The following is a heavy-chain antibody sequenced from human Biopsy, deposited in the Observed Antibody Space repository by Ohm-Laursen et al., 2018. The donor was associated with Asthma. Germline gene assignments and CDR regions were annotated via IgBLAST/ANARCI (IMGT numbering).Heavy chain of an antibody. CDR1: GITFSTYG. CDR2: IWYDGRKK. Sequence: LSLTCAASGITFSTYGMHWVRQAPGKGLEWVSFIWYDGRKKTYADSVKGRFTTSRDNSKNTLYLQMNSLRAEDTAVYYCARKIAARDGMGVWGQGTTVTVSS. V-gene: IGHV3-33*01. D-gene: IGHD6-6*01. CDR3: ARKIAARDGMGV. J-gene: IGHJ6*02.